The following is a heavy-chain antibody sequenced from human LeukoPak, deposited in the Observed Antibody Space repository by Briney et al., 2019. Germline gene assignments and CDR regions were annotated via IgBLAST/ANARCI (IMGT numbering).Heavy chain of an antibody. CDR3: ARENRYYDSSGLDAFDI. D-gene: IGHD3-22*01. Sequence: ASVKVSCKAPGYTFTSYGISWVRQAPGQGLEWMGWISAYNGNTNYAQKLQGRVTMTTDTSTSTAYMELRSLRSDDTAVYYCARENRYYDSSGLDAFDIWGQGTMVTVSS. V-gene: IGHV1-18*01. CDR1: GYTFTSYG. CDR2: ISAYNGNT. J-gene: IGHJ3*02.